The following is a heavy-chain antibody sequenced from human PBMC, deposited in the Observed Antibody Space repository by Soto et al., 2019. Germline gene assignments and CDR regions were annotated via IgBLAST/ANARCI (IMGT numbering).Heavy chain of an antibody. Sequence: QITLKESGPTLVKPTQTLTLTCTFSGFSLSSTRMAVGWIRQPPGKALEWLALIYWYDDKRYSPFLKRRLTITTDTSKNPVVLTMSNMDPVDTARYYCAHIVVAGLGYYFDYWGQGTLVTVSS. CDR2: IYWYDDK. J-gene: IGHJ4*02. CDR3: AHIVVAGLGYYFDY. V-gene: IGHV2-5*01. CDR1: GFSLSSTRMA. D-gene: IGHD6-19*01.